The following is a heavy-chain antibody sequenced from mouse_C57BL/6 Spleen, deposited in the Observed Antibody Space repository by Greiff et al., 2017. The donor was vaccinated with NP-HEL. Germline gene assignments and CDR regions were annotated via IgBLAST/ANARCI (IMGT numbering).Heavy chain of an antibody. CDR2: IYPGSGST. V-gene: IGHV1-55*01. Sequence: QVQLQQSGAELVKPGASVKMSCKASGYTFTSYWITWVKQRPGQGLEWIGDIYPGSGSTNYNEKFKSKATLTVDTSSSTAYMQLSSLTSEDSAVYYCARSKQEDAMDYWGQGTSVTVSS. CDR3: ARSKQEDAMDY. CDR1: GYTFTSYW. J-gene: IGHJ4*01.